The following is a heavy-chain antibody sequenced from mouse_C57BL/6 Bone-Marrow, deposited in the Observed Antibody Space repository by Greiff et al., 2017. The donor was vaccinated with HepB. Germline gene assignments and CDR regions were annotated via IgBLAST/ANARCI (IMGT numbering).Heavy chain of an antibody. J-gene: IGHJ4*01. CDR2: IDPEDGDT. CDR3: TTDDGPTTGAMDY. D-gene: IGHD1-1*01. V-gene: IGHV14-1*01. CDR1: GFNIKDYY. Sequence: EVQLQQSGAELVRPGASVKLSCTASGFNIKDYYMHWVKQRPEQGLEWIGRIDPEDGDTEYAPKFQGKATMTADTSSNTAYLQLSSLTSEDTAVYYCTTDDGPTTGAMDYWGQGTSVTVSS.